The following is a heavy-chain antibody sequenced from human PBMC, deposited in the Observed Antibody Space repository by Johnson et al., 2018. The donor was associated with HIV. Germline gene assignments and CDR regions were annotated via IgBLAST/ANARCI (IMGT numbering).Heavy chain of an antibody. Sequence: QMQLVESGGGVVQPGRSLRLSCAASGFTFSSYGMHWVRQAPGKGLEWVAVISYDGSNKYHADSVKGRFTISRDNSKNTLYLQMNSLRPEDTAAYYCARGYILTGYSGAFDMWGQGTMVTVSS. CDR2: ISYDGSNK. CDR1: GFTFSSYG. J-gene: IGHJ3*02. CDR3: ARGYILTGYSGAFDM. D-gene: IGHD3-9*01. V-gene: IGHV3-30*03.